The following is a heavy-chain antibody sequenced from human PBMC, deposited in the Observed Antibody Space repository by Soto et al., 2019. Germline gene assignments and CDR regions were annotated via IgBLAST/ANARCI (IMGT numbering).Heavy chain of an antibody. CDR2: INHSGST. V-gene: IGHV4-34*01. J-gene: IGHJ6*02. Sequence: XGTLSLTCAVHGRSFSGYYWTWIRQPPGKGLEWIGDINHSGSTNYNSSLKSRVTISVDTSKNQLSLKLRSVTAADTAVYYCAREEVPQWFTGGYYGMDVWGQGTTVTVSS. CDR1: GRSFSGYY. D-gene: IGHD2-8*01. CDR3: AREEVPQWFTGGYYGMDV.